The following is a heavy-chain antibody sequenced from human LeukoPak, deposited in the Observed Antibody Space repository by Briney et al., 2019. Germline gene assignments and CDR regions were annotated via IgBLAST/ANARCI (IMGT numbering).Heavy chain of an antibody. Sequence: ASVKVSCKASGYTFTSYDINWVRQATGQGLEWMGWMNPNSGNTGYAQKFQGRVTMTRNTSISTAYMELSSLRSEDTAVYYCARVGGQPLRFLERRLRYWFDPWGQGTLVTVSS. J-gene: IGHJ5*02. CDR2: MNPNSGNT. V-gene: IGHV1-8*01. D-gene: IGHD3-3*01. CDR1: GYTFTSYD. CDR3: ARVGGQPLRFLERRLRYWFDP.